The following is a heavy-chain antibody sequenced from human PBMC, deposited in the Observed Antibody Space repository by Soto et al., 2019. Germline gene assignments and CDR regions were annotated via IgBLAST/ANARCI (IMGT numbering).Heavy chain of an antibody. CDR2: INAGNGNT. CDR3: ATQRAVAAAGTRGLYYYYGMDV. Sequence: ASVKVSCKASGYTFPSYAMHWVRQAPGQRLEWMGWINAGNGNTKYSQKFKGRVTITRDTSASTAYMELSSLRSEDTAVYYCATQRAVAAAGTRGLYYYYGMDVWGQGTTVTVSS. V-gene: IGHV1-3*01. J-gene: IGHJ6*02. D-gene: IGHD6-13*01. CDR1: GYTFPSYA.